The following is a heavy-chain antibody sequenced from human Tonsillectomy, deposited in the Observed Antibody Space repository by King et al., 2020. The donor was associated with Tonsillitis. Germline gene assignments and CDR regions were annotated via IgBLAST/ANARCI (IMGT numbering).Heavy chain of an antibody. D-gene: IGHD3-10*01. CDR3: ARVGAYGSGSYLVY. V-gene: IGHV1-2*02. CDR1: GYTFTGYY. CDR2: INPNSGGT. J-gene: IGHJ4*02. Sequence: QLVQSGAEVKKPGASVKVSCKASGYTFTGYYIHWVRQAPGQGLEWMGWINPNSGGTNYAQSFQGRVTMTRDTSISTAYMDLSRLRSDDTAVYYCARVGAYGSGSYLVYCGQGTLVTVSS.